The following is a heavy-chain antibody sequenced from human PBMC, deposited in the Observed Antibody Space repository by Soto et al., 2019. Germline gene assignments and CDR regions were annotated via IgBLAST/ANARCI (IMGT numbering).Heavy chain of an antibody. V-gene: IGHV1-24*01. CDR3: ATGTLYGASFYFDY. D-gene: IGHD1-26*01. J-gene: IGHJ4*02. CDR2: FDPEDGET. CDR1: GYTLTELS. Sequence: ASVKVSCKVSGYTLTELSMHWVRQAPGKGLEWMGGFDPEDGETIYAQKFQGRVTMTEDTSTDTAYMELSSLRSEDTAVYYCATGTLYGASFYFDYWGQGTLVTVSS.